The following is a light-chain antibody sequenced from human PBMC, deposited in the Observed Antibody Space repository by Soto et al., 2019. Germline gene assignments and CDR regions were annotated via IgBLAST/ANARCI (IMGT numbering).Light chain of an antibody. Sequence: QSVLTQPASVSGSPGQSITISCTGTSSDVGGYNYVSWYQQHPGKATKLMIYDVSNRPSGVSNRFSGSKSGNTASLTISGLQAEDEADYYCSSYTSSSTSFGPGTKVTVL. CDR1: SSDVGGYNY. CDR3: SSYTSSSTS. V-gene: IGLV2-14*01. CDR2: DVS. J-gene: IGLJ1*01.